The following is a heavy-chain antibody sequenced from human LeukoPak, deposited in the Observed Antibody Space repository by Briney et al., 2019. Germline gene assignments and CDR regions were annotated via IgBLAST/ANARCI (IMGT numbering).Heavy chain of an antibody. CDR2: ISAYNGNT. J-gene: IGHJ6*03. CDR1: GYTFTSYG. Sequence: ASVKVSCKASGYTFTSYGISWVRQAPGQGLEWMGWISAYNGNTNYAQKFQGRVTITADESTSTAYMELSSLRSEDTAVYYCARDTRVEMATISRYYYYYMDVWGKGTTVTISS. V-gene: IGHV1-18*01. D-gene: IGHD5-24*01. CDR3: ARDTRVEMATISRYYYYYMDV.